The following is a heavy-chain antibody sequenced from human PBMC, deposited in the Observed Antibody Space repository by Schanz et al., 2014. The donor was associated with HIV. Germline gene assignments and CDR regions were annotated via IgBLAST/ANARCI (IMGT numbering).Heavy chain of an antibody. V-gene: IGHV3-72*01. CDR1: GFPFSNFA. Sequence: EVHLVESGGGLVQPGGSLRLSCVASGFPFSNFAMSWVRQDPGRGLEWVARSRVKSDSYATEYAASVTGRFTISRDDSKNSVYLQMNSLNIEDTAVYYCRGYRFYYGVDFWGQGTLVTVSS. D-gene: IGHD4-17*01. CDR2: SRVKSDSYAT. CDR3: RGYRFYYGVDF. J-gene: IGHJ4*02.